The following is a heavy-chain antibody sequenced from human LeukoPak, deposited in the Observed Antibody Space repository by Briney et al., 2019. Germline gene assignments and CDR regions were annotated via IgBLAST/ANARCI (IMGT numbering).Heavy chain of an antibody. D-gene: IGHD2-8*01. CDR2: INPSGGST. V-gene: IGHV1-46*01. Sequence: ASVKVSCKASGYTFTSYYMHWVRQAPGQGLEWMGIINPSGGSTSYAQKFQGRVTMTRDTSTSTVYMELSSLRSEDTAVYYCARDRCTNGVCSIFDYWGQGTLVTVSS. CDR1: GYTFTSYY. J-gene: IGHJ4*02. CDR3: ARDRCTNGVCSIFDY.